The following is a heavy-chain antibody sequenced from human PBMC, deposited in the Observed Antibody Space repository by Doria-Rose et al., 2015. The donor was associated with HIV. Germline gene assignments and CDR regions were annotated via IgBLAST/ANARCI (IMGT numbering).Heavy chain of an antibody. V-gene: IGHV2-26*01. CDR1: GVSLSSPGMG. CDR3: ARIKSSRWYHKYYFDF. D-gene: IGHD6-13*01. Sequence: QITLKESGPVLVKPTETLTLTCTVSGVSLSSPGMGVSWIRQPPGKALEWLANIYSDDERSYKTSLTSRLTISRCTSKSQLVLTMTDMDPVDTATYYCARIKSSRWYHKYYFDFWGQGTLVIVSA. CDR2: IYSDDER. J-gene: IGHJ4*02.